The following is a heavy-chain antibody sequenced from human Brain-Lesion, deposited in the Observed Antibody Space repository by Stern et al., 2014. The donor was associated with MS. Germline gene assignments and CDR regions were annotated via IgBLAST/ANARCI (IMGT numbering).Heavy chain of an antibody. J-gene: IGHJ5*02. D-gene: IGHD2-15*01. V-gene: IGHV4-39*01. CDR1: GGSVSSTSYA. CDR2: IYYSGNT. CDR3: AGEEDIRYCSGGSCTGNWFDP. Sequence: VQLVESGPGLVKPSETLSLTCTVAGGSVSSTSYAWAWIRQPPGKGLEWIGTIYYSGNTSYSPSLKSRLNISLATSNNQFSLPLRSVTAADTAVYYCAGEEDIRYCSGGSCTGNWFDPWGQGTLVTVSS.